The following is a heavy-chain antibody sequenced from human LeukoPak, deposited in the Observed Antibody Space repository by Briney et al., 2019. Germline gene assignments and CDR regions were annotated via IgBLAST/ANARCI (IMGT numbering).Heavy chain of an antibody. J-gene: IGHJ5*02. CDR3: ARDQSLWFGELFGNWFDP. V-gene: IGHV1-18*04. CDR1: GYTFTSYG. Sequence: GASVKVSCKASGYTFTSYGISWVRQAPGQGLEWMGWISAYNGNTNYAQKLQGRVTMTTDTSTSTAYMVLRSLRSDDTAVYYCARDQSLWFGELFGNWFDPWGQGTLVTVSS. D-gene: IGHD3-10*01. CDR2: ISAYNGNT.